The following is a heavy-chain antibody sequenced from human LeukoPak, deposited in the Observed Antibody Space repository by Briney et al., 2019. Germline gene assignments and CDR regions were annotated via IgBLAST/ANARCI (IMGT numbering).Heavy chain of an antibody. Sequence: PGGSLRLSCAASGFTFSRYSMNWVRQAPGRGLEWVSSISSSSYIYYADSLKGRFTISRDNAKNSLYLQMNSLRAEDTAVYFCARDRIIYGDYGDAFDIWGQGTMVTVSS. V-gene: IGHV3-21*01. CDR2: ISSSSYI. CDR3: ARDRIIYGDYGDAFDI. D-gene: IGHD4-17*01. CDR1: GFTFSRYS. J-gene: IGHJ3*02.